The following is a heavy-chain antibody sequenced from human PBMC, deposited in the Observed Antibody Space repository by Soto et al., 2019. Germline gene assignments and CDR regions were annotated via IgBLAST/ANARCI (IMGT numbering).Heavy chain of an antibody. CDR3: ARDKGGWMEDNWNLPWFDP. D-gene: IGHD1-20*01. V-gene: IGHV3-21*01. J-gene: IGHJ5*02. Sequence: GGSLRLSCAASGFTFSSYSMNWVRQAPGKGLEWVSSISSSSSYIYYADSVKGRFTISRDNAKNSLYLQMNSLRAEDTAVYYCARDKGGWMEDNWNLPWFDPWGQGTLVTVSS. CDR1: GFTFSSYS. CDR2: ISSSSSYI.